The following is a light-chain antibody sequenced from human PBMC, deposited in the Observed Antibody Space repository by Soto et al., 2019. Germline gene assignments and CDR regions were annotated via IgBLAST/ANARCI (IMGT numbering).Light chain of an antibody. J-gene: IGKJ2*01. CDR3: QQDDSSPPGYT. V-gene: IGKV3-20*01. Sequence: EIVLTQSPGTLSLSPGEGTTLSCTTSQSVSSTYFDWYQQKPGQAPRLLIYGATNRATGIPDRFSGSGSGTDFTLTISRLEPEDFAMQYWQQDDSSPPGYTFGQGTKLQIK. CDR2: GAT. CDR1: QSVSSTY.